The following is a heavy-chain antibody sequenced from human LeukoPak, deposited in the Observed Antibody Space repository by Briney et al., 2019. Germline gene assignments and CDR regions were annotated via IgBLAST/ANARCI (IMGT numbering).Heavy chain of an antibody. J-gene: IGHJ4*02. D-gene: IGHD3-9*01. V-gene: IGHV1-18*01. CDR3: ARVLRAFDWLLYTPSGFDY. Sequence: ASVKVSCKASGYTFTSYGISWVRQAPGQGLEWMGWISAYNGNTNYAQKLQGRVTMTTDTSTSTAYMELRSLRSDDTAVYYCARVLRAFDWLLYTPSGFDYWGQGTLVTVSS. CDR2: ISAYNGNT. CDR1: GYTFTSYG.